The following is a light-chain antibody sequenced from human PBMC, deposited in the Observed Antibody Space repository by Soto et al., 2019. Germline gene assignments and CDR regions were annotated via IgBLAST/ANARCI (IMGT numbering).Light chain of an antibody. Sequence: QSALTQPRSVSGSPGQSVTISCTGTSSDIGGYNYVSWYQQHPGKAPKLMIYDVIKRPSGVPDRFSGSKSGNTASLTIYGLQAEDEADYFCFSFTTTSTHVFGTGTKVTVL. CDR3: FSFTTTSTHV. J-gene: IGLJ1*01. CDR2: DVI. CDR1: SSDIGGYNY. V-gene: IGLV2-11*01.